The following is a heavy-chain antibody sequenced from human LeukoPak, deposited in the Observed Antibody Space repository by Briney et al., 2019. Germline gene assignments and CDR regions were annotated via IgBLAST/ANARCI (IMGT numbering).Heavy chain of an antibody. D-gene: IGHD5-18*01. J-gene: IGHJ3*02. CDR2: IYHSGST. V-gene: IGHV4-30-2*01. CDR1: GGSISSGGYS. CDR3: ARSIRGYSYGPDAFDI. Sequence: PSETLSLTCAVSGGSISSGGYSWSRIRQPPGKGLEWIGYIYHSGSTYYNPSLKSRVTMSVDRSKNQFSLKLSSVTAADTAVYYCARSIRGYSYGPDAFDIWGQGTMVTVSS.